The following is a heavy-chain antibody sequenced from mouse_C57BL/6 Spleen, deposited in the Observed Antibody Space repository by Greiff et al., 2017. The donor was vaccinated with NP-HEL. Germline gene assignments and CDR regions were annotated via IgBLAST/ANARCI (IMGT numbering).Heavy chain of an antibody. Sequence: VKLVESGPGLVAPSQSLSITCTVSGFSLTSYGVDWVRQSPGKGLEWLGVIWGVGSTNYNSALKSRLSISKDNSKSQVFLKMNSLQTDDTAIYYCATRMGAMDYWGQGTSVTVSS. V-gene: IGHV2-6*01. J-gene: IGHJ4*01. CDR1: GFSLTSYG. D-gene: IGHD2-10*02. CDR2: IWGVGST. CDR3: ATRMGAMDY.